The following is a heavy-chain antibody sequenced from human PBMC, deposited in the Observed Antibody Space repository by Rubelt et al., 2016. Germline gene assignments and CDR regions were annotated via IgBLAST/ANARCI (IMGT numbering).Heavy chain of an antibody. Sequence: SYSMNWVRQAPGKGLEWVSYISSSSSTIYYADSVKGRFTISRDNAKNSLYLQMNSLRAEDTAVYYCARASRGVPFDYWGQGTLVTVSS. D-gene: IGHD3-10*01. J-gene: IGHJ4*02. CDR1: SYS. CDR2: ISSSSSTI. V-gene: IGHV3-48*04. CDR3: ARASRGVPFDY.